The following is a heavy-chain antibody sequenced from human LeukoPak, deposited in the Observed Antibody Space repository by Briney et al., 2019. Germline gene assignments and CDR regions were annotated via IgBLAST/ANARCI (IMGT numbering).Heavy chain of an antibody. CDR2: INHGGST. CDR1: GVSFGDYY. J-gene: IGHJ3*01. V-gene: IGHV4-34*01. CDR3: ARFSTFAWGAWGDAFDV. Sequence: SEALSLTCTIYGVSFGDYYWSWLRQPPGMGLEWIGEINHGGSTNYNPSLMSRVIVSRNTSNNQFSLIVTSVTAADTAVYYCARFSTFAWGAWGDAFDVWGRGTVVSVSS. D-gene: IGHD7-27*01.